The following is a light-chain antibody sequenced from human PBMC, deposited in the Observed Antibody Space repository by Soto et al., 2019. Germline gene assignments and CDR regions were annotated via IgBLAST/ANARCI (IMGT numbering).Light chain of an antibody. CDR3: AAWDDSLNGYV. CDR2: SNN. CDR1: SSNIGSNT. J-gene: IGLJ1*01. V-gene: IGLV1-44*01. Sequence: QSVLTQPPSASAAAGQGVTISCSGSSSNIGSNTVNWYQQLPGTAPKLLIYSNNQRPSGVPDRFSGSKSGTSASLAISGLQSEDGADYYCAAWDDSLNGYVFGTGTKVTVL.